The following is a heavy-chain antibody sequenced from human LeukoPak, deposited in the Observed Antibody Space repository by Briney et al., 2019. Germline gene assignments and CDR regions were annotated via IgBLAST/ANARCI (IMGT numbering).Heavy chain of an antibody. CDR3: ARQEVTMVRGVIPFDY. V-gene: IGHV4-39*01. Sequence: SETLSPTCTVSGGSISSSSYYWGWIRQPPGKGLEWIGSIYYSGSTYYNPSLKSRVTISVDTSKNQFSLKLSSVTAADTAVYYCARQEVTMVRGVIPFDYWGQGTLVTVSS. J-gene: IGHJ4*02. D-gene: IGHD3-10*01. CDR1: GGSISSSSYY. CDR2: IYYSGST.